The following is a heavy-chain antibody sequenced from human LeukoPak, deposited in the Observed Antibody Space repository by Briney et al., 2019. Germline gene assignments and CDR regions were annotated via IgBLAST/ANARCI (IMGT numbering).Heavy chain of an antibody. D-gene: IGHD3-9*01. CDR1: GFTFSSYG. V-gene: IGHV3-30*02. CDR2: IRYDGSNK. J-gene: IGHJ4*02. CDR3: AKVALAYFDWFEGSNYFDY. Sequence: GGSLRLSCAASGFTFSSYGMHWVRQAPGKGLEWVAFIRYDGSNKYYADSVKGRFTISRDNSKNTLYLQMNSLRAEDTALYYCAKVALAYFDWFEGSNYFDYWAREPWSPSPQ.